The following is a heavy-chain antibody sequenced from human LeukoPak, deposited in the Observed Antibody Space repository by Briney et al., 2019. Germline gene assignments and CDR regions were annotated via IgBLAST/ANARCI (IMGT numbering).Heavy chain of an antibody. Sequence: GGSLRLSCAASGFTFSNYNMNWVRQAPEKGLEWVSSISSDSSYIYYADSVKGRFTISRDNAKNSLFLQMNSLRAEDTAVYYCARVVYYDSSGLNYWGQGTLVTVSS. CDR3: ARVVYYDSSGLNY. V-gene: IGHV3-21*01. CDR2: ISSDSSYI. D-gene: IGHD3-22*01. J-gene: IGHJ4*02. CDR1: GFTFSNYN.